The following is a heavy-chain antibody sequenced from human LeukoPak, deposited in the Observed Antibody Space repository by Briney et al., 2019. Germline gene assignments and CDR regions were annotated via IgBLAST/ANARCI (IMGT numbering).Heavy chain of an antibody. CDR3: ARGYCSGGICYDWYFDL. CDR2: ISAYNGNT. Sequence: GASVKVSCKASGYTFTSYGISWVRQAPGQGLEWMGWISAYNGNTNYAQKLQGRVTMTTDTSTSTAYMELRSLRSDDTAVYYCARGYCSGGICYDWYFDLWGRGTLVTVSS. V-gene: IGHV1-18*01. D-gene: IGHD2-15*01. J-gene: IGHJ2*01. CDR1: GYTFTSYG.